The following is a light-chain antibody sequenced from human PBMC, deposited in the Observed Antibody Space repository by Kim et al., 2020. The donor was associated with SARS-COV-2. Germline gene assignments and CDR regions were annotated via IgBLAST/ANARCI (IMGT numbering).Light chain of an antibody. CDR1: HNIGNS. Sequence: SASIGDKVTITCRTSHNIGNSLAWFQQKFGRAPSLLIHKASSLESGVPSRFTGAGSGTEFTLTIASLQPDDFAVYYCQQYDSLPWTFGPGTKLEI. CDR3: QQYDSLPWT. V-gene: IGKV1-5*03. CDR2: KAS. J-gene: IGKJ2*02.